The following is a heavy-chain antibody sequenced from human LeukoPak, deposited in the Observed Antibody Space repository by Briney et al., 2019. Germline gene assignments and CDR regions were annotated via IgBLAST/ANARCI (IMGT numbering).Heavy chain of an antibody. CDR3: AKGGHYSFFDY. J-gene: IGHJ4*02. CDR1: GLTFRNYA. CDR2: ISGDGTDK. Sequence: GGSLRLSCAASGLTFRNYAMTWVRQAPGRGLEWVSTISGDGTDKYFADSVKGRFTISRDNSKSTVSLQMNSLRVEDMAVYYCAKGGHYSFFDYWGQGTLVTVSS. D-gene: IGHD2-15*01. V-gene: IGHV3-23*01.